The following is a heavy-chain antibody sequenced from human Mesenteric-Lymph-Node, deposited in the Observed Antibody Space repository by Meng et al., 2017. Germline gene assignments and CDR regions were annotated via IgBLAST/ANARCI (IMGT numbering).Heavy chain of an antibody. CDR3: AASLGSGYYPFDY. CDR2: IVVGSGNT. D-gene: IGHD3-22*01. CDR1: GFTFTSSA. V-gene: IGHV1-58*01. J-gene: IGHJ4*02. Sequence: SVKVSCKASGFTFTSSAVQWVRQARGQRLEWIGWIVVGSGNTNYAQKFQERVTITRDMSTSTAYMELSSLRSEDTAAYYCAASLGSGYYPFDYWGQGTLVTVSS.